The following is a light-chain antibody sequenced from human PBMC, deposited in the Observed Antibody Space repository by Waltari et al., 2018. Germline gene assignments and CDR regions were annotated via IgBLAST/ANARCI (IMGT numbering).Light chain of an antibody. CDR3: MQGTQWPRT. Sequence: DVVMTQSPLSLPVTLGQSASISCRSSQSLVHSDGNTYLNWCQPRPGQYPRRLISKVSRRDSGFPDRFSGSGSGTDFTLKISRVEAKDVGVYYCMQGTQWPRTFGQGTKVQIE. CDR1: QSLVHSDGNTY. CDR2: KVS. J-gene: IGKJ1*01. V-gene: IGKV2-30*02.